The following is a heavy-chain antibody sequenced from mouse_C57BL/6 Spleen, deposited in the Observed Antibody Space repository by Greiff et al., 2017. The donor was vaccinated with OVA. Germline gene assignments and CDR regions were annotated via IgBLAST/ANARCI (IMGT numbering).Heavy chain of an antibody. CDR1: GFTFSDYG. Sequence: EVQRVESGGGLVKPRGSLKLSCAASGFTFSDYGMHWVRQAPEKGLEWVAYISSGSSTIYHADTVKGRFTISRDNAKNTLFLQMTSLRSEDTAMYYCARDSNYAMDYWGQGTSVTVSS. V-gene: IGHV5-17*01. CDR2: ISSGSSTI. D-gene: IGHD2-5*01. CDR3: ARDSNYAMDY. J-gene: IGHJ4*01.